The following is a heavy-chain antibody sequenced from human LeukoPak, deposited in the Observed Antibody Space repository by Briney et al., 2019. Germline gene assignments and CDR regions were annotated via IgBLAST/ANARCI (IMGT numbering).Heavy chain of an antibody. V-gene: IGHV3-11*01. CDR3: ARRSSLDY. Sequence: GGSLRLSCAASGFTFSDYYMSWIRQAPGKGLEWVSYISPDASTRKDAESVEGRFTISRDNANNSLYLQMNNLRAEDTAVYYCARRSSLDYWGQGALVTVSS. D-gene: IGHD6-19*01. J-gene: IGHJ4*02. CDR1: GFTFSDYY. CDR2: ISPDASTR.